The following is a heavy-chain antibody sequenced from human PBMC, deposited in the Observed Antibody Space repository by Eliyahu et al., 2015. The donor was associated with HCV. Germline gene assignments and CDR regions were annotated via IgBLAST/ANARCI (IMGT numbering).Heavy chain of an antibody. V-gene: IGHV4-59*01. J-gene: IGHJ4*02. Sequence: QVQLQESGPQLVKPSETLSLTCTVSGGSIGNFYWSWIRQPPGKGLEWIGQIYYSGITNYNPSLKSRVTISVDTSKNHFSLKLTSVSAADTAVYYCARDMFFGGQGSLVTVSS. D-gene: IGHD3/OR15-3a*01. CDR1: GGSIGNFY. CDR2: IYYSGIT. CDR3: ARDMFF.